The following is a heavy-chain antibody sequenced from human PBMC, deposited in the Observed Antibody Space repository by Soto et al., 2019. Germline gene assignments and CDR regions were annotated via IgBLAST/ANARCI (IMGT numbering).Heavy chain of an antibody. J-gene: IGHJ4*02. CDR3: ATGVGDYFPFDY. Sequence: SETLSLTCTVSAGPISSSSYYWGWIRQPPGKGLEWIGSIYYSGTTRYNPSLKSRVTMSVDTSRNQFSLKLRSVTAADTAVYYCATGVGDYFPFDYWGQGTLVTVSS. CDR1: AGPISSSSYY. D-gene: IGHD4-17*01. CDR2: IYYSGTT. V-gene: IGHV4-39*01.